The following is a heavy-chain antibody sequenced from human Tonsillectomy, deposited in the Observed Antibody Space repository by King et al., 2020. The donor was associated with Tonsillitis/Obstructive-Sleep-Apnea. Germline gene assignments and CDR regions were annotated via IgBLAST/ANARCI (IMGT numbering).Heavy chain of an antibody. CDR3: ARLGTVVYYYYYMDV. CDR1: GGSISSSSYF. D-gene: IGHD2-2*01. V-gene: IGHV4-61*05. Sequence: QLQESGPGLVKPSETLSLTCTVSGGSISSSSYFWGWIRQPPGKGLEWIGYIFYSGSTNYNPSLKSRVTISVDTSKNQFSLKLSSVTAADTAVYYCARLGTVVYYYYYMDVWGKGTTVTVSS. J-gene: IGHJ6*03. CDR2: IFYSGST.